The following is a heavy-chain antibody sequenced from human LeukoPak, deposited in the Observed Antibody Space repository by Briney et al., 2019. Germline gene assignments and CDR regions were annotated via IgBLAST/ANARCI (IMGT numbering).Heavy chain of an antibody. V-gene: IGHV3-21*01. Sequence: GGSLRLSCAASGFTISSYRMNWVRQAPGKGLEWVSSISSSSSYIYYADSVKGRFTISRDNAKNSLYLQMNSLRAEDTAVYYCASNTNATGGYCGSWRAGWGQGTPVTVSS. CDR1: GFTISSYR. D-gene: IGHD3-10*01. CDR3: ASNTNATGGYCGSWRAG. CDR2: ISSSSSYI. J-gene: IGHJ4*02.